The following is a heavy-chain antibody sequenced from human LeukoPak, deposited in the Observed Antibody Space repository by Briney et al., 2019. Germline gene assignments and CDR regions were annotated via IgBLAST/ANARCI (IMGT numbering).Heavy chain of an antibody. D-gene: IGHD4-4*01. V-gene: IGHV3-23*01. CDR3: AREGGDYSSSFDP. Sequence: GGSLRLSCAASGFTFSSYAMSWVRQAPGKGLEWVSAITGSGGRTYYADSVKGRFIISRDYSKNTLYLQMNSLRAEDTAVYYCAREGGDYSSSFDPWGQGTLVTVSS. CDR2: ITGSGGRT. CDR1: GFTFSSYA. J-gene: IGHJ5*02.